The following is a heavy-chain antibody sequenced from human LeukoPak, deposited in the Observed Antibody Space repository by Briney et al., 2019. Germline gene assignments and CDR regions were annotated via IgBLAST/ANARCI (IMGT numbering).Heavy chain of an antibody. CDR3: ARARRKWIQLALLIYYYMNV. J-gene: IGHJ6*03. D-gene: IGHD5-18*01. V-gene: IGHV1-46*01. CDR2: INPSGGST. Sequence: ASVKVSCKASGYTFTSYYMHWVRQAPGQGLEWMGIINPSGGSTSYAQKFQGRVTMTRNTSISTAYMELSSLRSEDTAEYYCARARRKWIQLALLIYYYMNVWGKGTTVTVSS. CDR1: GYTFTSYY.